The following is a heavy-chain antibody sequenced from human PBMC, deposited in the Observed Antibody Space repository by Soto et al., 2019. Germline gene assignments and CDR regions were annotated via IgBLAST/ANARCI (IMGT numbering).Heavy chain of an antibody. V-gene: IGHV3-48*01. CDR3: VGSDIFTGYWFDP. D-gene: IGHD3-9*01. Sequence: EVQLVESGGGLVQPGGSLRLSCAASGFTFSSYSMNWVRQAPGKGLEWVSYISSSSSTIYYADSVKGRFTISRDNAKTSLYLQMNSLRAEDTAVYYCVGSDIFTGYWFDPWGQGTLVTVSS. CDR2: ISSSSSTI. CDR1: GFTFSSYS. J-gene: IGHJ5*02.